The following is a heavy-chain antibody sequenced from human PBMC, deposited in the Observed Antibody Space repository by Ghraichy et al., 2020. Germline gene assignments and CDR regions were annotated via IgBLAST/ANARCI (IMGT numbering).Heavy chain of an antibody. D-gene: IGHD6-13*01. CDR3: AISPPGSSSWYVLGAY. CDR2: ISSSSSYI. V-gene: IGHV3-21*01. J-gene: IGHJ4*02. CDR1: GFTFSSYS. Sequence: GGSLRLSCAASGFTFSSYSMNWVRQAPGKGLEWVSSISSSSSYIYYADSVKGRFTISRDNAKNSLYLQMNSLRAEDTAVYYCAISPPGSSSWYVLGAYWGQGTLVTVSS.